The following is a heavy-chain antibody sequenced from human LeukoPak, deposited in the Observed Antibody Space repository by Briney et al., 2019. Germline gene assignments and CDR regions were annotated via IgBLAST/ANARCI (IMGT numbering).Heavy chain of an antibody. Sequence: GGSLRLSCAASGFTFSSYAMSWVRQAPGKGLEWVSAISGSGGSTYYADSVKGRFTISRDNSKNTLYLQMNSLRAEDTAVYYCARGGYDSSGYTHPFDIWGQGTMVTVSS. CDR2: ISGSGGST. D-gene: IGHD3-22*01. CDR1: GFTFSSYA. J-gene: IGHJ3*02. V-gene: IGHV3-23*01. CDR3: ARGGYDSSGYTHPFDI.